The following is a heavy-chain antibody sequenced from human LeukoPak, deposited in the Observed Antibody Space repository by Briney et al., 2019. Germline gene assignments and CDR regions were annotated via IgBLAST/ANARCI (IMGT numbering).Heavy chain of an antibody. Sequence: GASVKVSCKASGYTFTSYDINWVRQATGQGLEWMGWMNPNSGNTGYAQKFQGRVTMTRNTSISTAYMELSSLRSEDTAVHYCAIYVDTATFYNWFDPWGQGTLVTVSS. CDR1: GYTFTSYD. CDR2: MNPNSGNT. V-gene: IGHV1-8*01. D-gene: IGHD5-18*01. CDR3: AIYVDTATFYNWFDP. J-gene: IGHJ5*02.